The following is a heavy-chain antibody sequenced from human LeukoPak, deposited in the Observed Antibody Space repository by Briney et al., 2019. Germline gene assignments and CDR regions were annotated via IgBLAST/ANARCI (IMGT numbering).Heavy chain of an antibody. D-gene: IGHD5-12*01. V-gene: IGHV4-30-2*01. J-gene: IGHJ4*02. CDR2: IYHSVTT. CDR3: ARAHSGYYYFDY. Sequence: TSQTLSLTCAVSGGSITSGGYSWSWVRQPPGKALEWIGYIYHSVTTHYNPSLKSRVSISVDRSKNQSSLKLNSVTAADTAVYYCARAHSGYYYFDYWGQGTLVTVSS. CDR1: GGSITSGGYS.